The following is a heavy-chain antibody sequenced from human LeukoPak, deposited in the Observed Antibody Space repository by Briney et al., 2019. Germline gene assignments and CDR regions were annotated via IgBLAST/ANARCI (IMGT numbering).Heavy chain of an antibody. J-gene: IGHJ4*02. V-gene: IGHV3-21*01. CDR3: ARAGSGYTSPSDY. D-gene: IGHD6-13*01. CDR1: GFTFGDYA. Sequence: GGSLRLSCTASGFTFGDYAMSWVRQAPGKGLEWVSSISSSSLYIYYGDSVKGRFTISRDNAKHSVYLQMNRLRAEDTAVYYCARAGSGYTSPSDYWGQGTLVTVSS. CDR2: ISSSSLYI.